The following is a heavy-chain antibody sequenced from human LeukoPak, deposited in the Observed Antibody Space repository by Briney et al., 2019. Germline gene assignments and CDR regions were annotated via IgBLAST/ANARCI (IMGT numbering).Heavy chain of an antibody. CDR3: ARDHRGDYFDY. V-gene: IGHV3-74*01. CDR1: GFTFSSYW. D-gene: IGHD5-24*01. CDR2: INSDGSST. Sequence: GGSLRLSCAASGFTFSSYWMHWVRQAPGKGLVWVSRINSDGSSTSYADSVKGRFTISRDNAKNTLYLQTNSLRAEDTAVYYCARDHRGDYFDYWGQGTLVTVSS. J-gene: IGHJ4*02.